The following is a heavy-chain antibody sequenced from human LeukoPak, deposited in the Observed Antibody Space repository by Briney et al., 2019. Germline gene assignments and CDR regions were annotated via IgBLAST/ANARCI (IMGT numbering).Heavy chain of an antibody. Sequence: GGSLRLSCAASGFTFSSYSMNWVRQAPGKGLEWVSAISGSGGSTYYADSVKGRITISRDNSKNTLYLQMNSLRAEDTAVYYCAKEKYSSSSGAFDIWGQGTMVTVSS. CDR3: AKEKYSSSSGAFDI. J-gene: IGHJ3*02. D-gene: IGHD6-6*01. CDR2: ISGSGGST. V-gene: IGHV3-23*01. CDR1: GFTFSSYS.